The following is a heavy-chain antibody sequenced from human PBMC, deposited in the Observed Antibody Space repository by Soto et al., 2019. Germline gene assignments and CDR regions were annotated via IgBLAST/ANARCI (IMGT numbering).Heavy chain of an antibody. CDR2: IYGAASGI. V-gene: IGHV3-23*01. D-gene: IGHD4-17*01. CDR3: AKDRHPDGVWDIDW. Sequence: GGSLRLSCSASGLRFHEYTMNWVSPNPGKGLEWVSGIYGAASGIYYADSVKGRFTISRDNSRNTVYLQMNNLRAEDTAVYYCAKDRHPDGVWDIDWWGQGARVTVSS. CDR1: GLRFHEYT. J-gene: IGHJ4*02.